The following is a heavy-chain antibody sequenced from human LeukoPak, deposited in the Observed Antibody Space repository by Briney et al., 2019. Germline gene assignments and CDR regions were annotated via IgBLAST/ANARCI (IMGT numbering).Heavy chain of an antibody. Sequence: SETLSLTCAVYGESFSGYYWSWIRQPPGKGLEWIGESNHSGSTNYNPSLKSRVTISVGTSKNQFSLKLSSVTAADTAVYYCARGYSSGWLVNYWGQGTLVTVSS. V-gene: IGHV4-34*01. CDR2: SNHSGST. D-gene: IGHD6-19*01. CDR3: ARGYSSGWLVNY. CDR1: GESFSGYY. J-gene: IGHJ4*02.